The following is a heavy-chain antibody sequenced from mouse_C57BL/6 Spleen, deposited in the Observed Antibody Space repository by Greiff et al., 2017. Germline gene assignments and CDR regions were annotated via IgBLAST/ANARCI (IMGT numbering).Heavy chain of an antibody. CDR3: ARGIPTRGYFDY. Sequence: EVQLVESGGGLVKPGGSLKLSCAASGFTFSSYAMSWVRQTPEKRLEWVATISDGGSYTYYPDNVKGRFTIYRDNAKNNLYLQMSHLKSEDTAMYYCARGIPTRGYFDYWGQGTTLTVSS. CDR2: ISDGGSYT. V-gene: IGHV5-4*01. D-gene: IGHD3-1*01. CDR1: GFTFSSYA. J-gene: IGHJ2*01.